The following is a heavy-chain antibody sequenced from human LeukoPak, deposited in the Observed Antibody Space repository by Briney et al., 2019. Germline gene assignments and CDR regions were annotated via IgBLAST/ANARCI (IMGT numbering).Heavy chain of an antibody. D-gene: IGHD3-22*01. V-gene: IGHV3-21*01. Sequence: PGGSLRLSCAASGFRFSGYWMHWVRQAPGEGLEWVSSISSSSSTRHYADSLKGRFTISRDNAKNSLYLQMNSLRAEDTAVYYCVRGDSRDYWGQGTLVTVSS. CDR1: GFRFSGYW. J-gene: IGHJ4*02. CDR2: ISSSSSTR. CDR3: VRGDSRDY.